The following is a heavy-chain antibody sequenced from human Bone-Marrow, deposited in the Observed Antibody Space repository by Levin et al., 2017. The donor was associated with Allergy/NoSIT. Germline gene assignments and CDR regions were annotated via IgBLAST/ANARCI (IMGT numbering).Heavy chain of an antibody. D-gene: IGHD2-2*01. J-gene: IGHJ6*02. CDR3: VRGPGGVTPAGSPNYYYPMDV. CDR2: SRNRANAFTT. V-gene: IGHV3-72*01. CDR1: GFIFNDHY. Sequence: GGSLRLSCAASGFIFNDHYMEWVRQAPGKGLEWIGRSRNRANAFTTKYVAPVEGRFTISRDDSQNSLYLQMNSLKIEDTAVYYCVRGPGGVTPAGSPNYYYPMDVWGQGTTVTVSS.